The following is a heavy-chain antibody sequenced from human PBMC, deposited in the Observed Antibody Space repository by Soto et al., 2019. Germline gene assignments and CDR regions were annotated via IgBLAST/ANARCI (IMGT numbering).Heavy chain of an antibody. Sequence: PSETLSLTCTVSIFSISTHYWSWIRQPPGKGLEWIGYTHYSGTPHYNPSLKSRVTTSVDTSKNQFSLRLNSVTAADTAIYYCAGSYGNAWYTYWGQGILVTVSS. CDR2: THYSGTP. CDR3: AGSYGNAWYTY. J-gene: IGHJ4*01. CDR1: IFSISTHY. D-gene: IGHD6-13*01. V-gene: IGHV4-59*11.